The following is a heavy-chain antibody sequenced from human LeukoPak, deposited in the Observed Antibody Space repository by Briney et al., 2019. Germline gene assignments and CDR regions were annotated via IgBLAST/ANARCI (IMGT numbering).Heavy chain of an antibody. V-gene: IGHV3-30*02. J-gene: IGHJ6*03. CDR1: GFTFSDCG. Sequence: GGSLRLSCVTSGFTFSDCGMHWVRQAPGKGLEWVAFIWYDGSDKYYADSVKGRFTISRDSSQSALYLQMNSLRPEDTAVYYCTKDQGGNYYDYVDVWGEGTTVTVSS. CDR2: IWYDGSDK. CDR3: TKDQGGNYYDYVDV. D-gene: IGHD3-16*01.